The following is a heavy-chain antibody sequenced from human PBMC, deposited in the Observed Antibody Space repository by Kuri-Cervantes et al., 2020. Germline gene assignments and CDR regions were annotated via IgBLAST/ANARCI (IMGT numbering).Heavy chain of an antibody. CDR1: GFTVSSNY. CDR3: ARGESDIVVVPAAIHKDY. CDR2: ISSSSSTI. J-gene: IGHJ4*02. Sequence: GESLKISCAASGFTVSSNYMSWVRQAPGKGLEWVSHISSSSSTICYADSVKGRFTISRDNAKNSLYLQMNSLRDEDTAVYYCARGESDIVVVPAAIHKDYWGQGTLVTVSS. V-gene: IGHV3-48*02. D-gene: IGHD2-2*01.